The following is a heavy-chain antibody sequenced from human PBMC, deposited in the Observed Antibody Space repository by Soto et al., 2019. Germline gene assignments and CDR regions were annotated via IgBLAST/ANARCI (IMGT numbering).Heavy chain of an antibody. CDR3: AKDQDDYGGNADY. Sequence: PGGSLRLSCAASGFTLSSYGMHWVRQAPGKGLEWVAVISYDGSNKYYADSVKGRFTISRDNSKNTLYLQMNSLRAEDTAVYYCAKDQDDYGGNADYWGQGTLVTVSS. CDR1: GFTLSSYG. V-gene: IGHV3-30*18. J-gene: IGHJ4*02. CDR2: ISYDGSNK. D-gene: IGHD4-17*01.